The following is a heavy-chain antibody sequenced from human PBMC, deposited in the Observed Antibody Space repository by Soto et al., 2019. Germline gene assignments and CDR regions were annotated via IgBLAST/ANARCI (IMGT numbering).Heavy chain of an antibody. V-gene: IGHV5-51*01. CDR2: IYPGDSDT. D-gene: IGHD3-3*01. CDR3: ARHYDYDFWSGYDKYYYYMDV. Sequence: PGESLKSSCKGSGYSFTSYWIGWVRQMPGKGLEWMGIIYPGDSDTRYSPSFQGQVTISADKSISTAYLQWSSLKASDTAMYYCARHYDYDFWSGYDKYYYYMDVWGKGTTVTVSS. CDR1: GYSFTSYW. J-gene: IGHJ6*03.